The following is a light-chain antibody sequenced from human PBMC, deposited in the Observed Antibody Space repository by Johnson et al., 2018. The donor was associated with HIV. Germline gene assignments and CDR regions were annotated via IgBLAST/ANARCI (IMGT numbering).Light chain of an antibody. CDR3: GTWDRSLSEYV. CDR1: SSNIGNNY. J-gene: IGLJ1*01. Sequence: QSVLTQPPSVSAAPGQKVTISCSGSSSNIGNNYVSWYQQLPGTAPKLLIYENNKRPSGIPDQFSGSRSGTSATLGVTGLKTGDEVDYYCGTWDRSLSEYVFGTGTKVTVL. V-gene: IGLV1-51*02. CDR2: ENN.